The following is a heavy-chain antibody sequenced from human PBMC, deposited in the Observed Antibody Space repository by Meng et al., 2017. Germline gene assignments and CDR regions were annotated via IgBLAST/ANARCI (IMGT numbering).Heavy chain of an antibody. V-gene: IGHV3-21*01. CDR3: ASTHRSIAP. J-gene: IGHJ4*02. D-gene: IGHD6-13*01. CDR1: GFTFSSYS. CDR2: ISSSSSYI. Sequence: GESLKISCAASGFTFSSYSMNWVRQAPGKGLEWVSSISSSSSYIYYADSVKGRFTVSRDNAKNSLYLQMNSLRAEDTAVYYCASTHRSIAPWGQGTLVTVSS.